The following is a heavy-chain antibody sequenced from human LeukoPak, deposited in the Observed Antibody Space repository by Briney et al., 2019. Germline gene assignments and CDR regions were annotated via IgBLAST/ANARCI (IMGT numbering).Heavy chain of an antibody. Sequence: GGSLRLSCEASGFIFSSYGMDWVRQAPGKGLEWVAAIWYDGSTQYYADSVKGRFTISRDNSKNTLYLQMNSLRAEDTAVYYCARCPSTVRGLNYFDYWGQGTLVTVSS. CDR3: ARCPSTVRGLNYFDY. V-gene: IGHV3-33*01. CDR2: IWYDGSTQ. J-gene: IGHJ4*02. CDR1: GFIFSSYG. D-gene: IGHD3-10*01.